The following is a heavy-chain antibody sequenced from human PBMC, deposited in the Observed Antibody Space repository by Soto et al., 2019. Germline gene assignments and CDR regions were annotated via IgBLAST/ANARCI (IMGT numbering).Heavy chain of an antibody. V-gene: IGHV3-23*01. Sequence: PGGSLRLSCAASGFTFSNYAMSWVRQAPGKGLEWVSAISGSGDSTYYADSVKGRFTISRDNSKNTLYLQMNSLRAEDTAVYYCAKDRPRFLEWSYFDYWGLGTLVTVSS. CDR2: ISGSGDST. D-gene: IGHD3-3*01. CDR3: AKDRPRFLEWSYFDY. CDR1: GFTFSNYA. J-gene: IGHJ4*02.